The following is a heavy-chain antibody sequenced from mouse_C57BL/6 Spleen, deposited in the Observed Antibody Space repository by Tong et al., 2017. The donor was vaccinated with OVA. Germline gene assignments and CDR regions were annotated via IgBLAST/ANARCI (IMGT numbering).Heavy chain of an antibody. CDR3: ARGDDYDVPWFAY. Sequence: EVQLQESGGGLVQPGGSRKLSCAASGFTFSSFGMHWVRQAPEKGLEWVATISSGGSYTYYPDSVKGRFTISRDNAKNTLYLQMSRLRSEDTAMYYCARGDDYDVPWFAYWGQGTLVTVSA. D-gene: IGHD2-4*01. CDR1: GFTFSSFG. CDR2: ISSGGSYT. J-gene: IGHJ3*01. V-gene: IGHV5-6*01.